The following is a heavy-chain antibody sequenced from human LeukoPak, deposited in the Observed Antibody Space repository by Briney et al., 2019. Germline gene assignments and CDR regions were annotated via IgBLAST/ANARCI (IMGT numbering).Heavy chain of an antibody. CDR3: ADANDIVPGSPHNHFDN. D-gene: IGHD3-9*01. CDR1: GFTVSSNY. J-gene: IGHJ4*02. V-gene: IGHV3-53*05. Sequence: GGSLRLSCAASGFTVSSNYMSWVRQAPGKGLEWVSVIYSGGSTYYADSVKGRFTISRDNSKNTLYLQMSSLRPEDTAVYYCADANDIVPGSPHNHFDNWGQGTLVTVSS. CDR2: IYSGGST.